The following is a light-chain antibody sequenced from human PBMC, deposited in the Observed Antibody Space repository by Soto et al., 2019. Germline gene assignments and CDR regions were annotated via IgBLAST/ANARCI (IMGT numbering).Light chain of an antibody. Sequence: DIQMTQSPSTLSASVGDRVTITCRASQSISSWLAWYQQKPGKAPKLLISKASSLESGVPSRFSGSGSGTDCTLTISSLQPDDFATYYCQQYNSYLLTFGQGTRLEIK. V-gene: IGKV1-5*03. J-gene: IGKJ5*01. CDR3: QQYNSYLLT. CDR2: KAS. CDR1: QSISSW.